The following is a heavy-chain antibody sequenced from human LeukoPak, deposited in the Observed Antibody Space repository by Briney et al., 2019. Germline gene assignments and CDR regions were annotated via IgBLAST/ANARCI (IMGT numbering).Heavy chain of an antibody. CDR2: IGTAGDP. V-gene: IGHV3-13*05. D-gene: IGHD4-17*01. J-gene: IGHJ4*02. Sequence: QSGGSLRLSCAASGFTFSSYDMHWVRQATGKGLERVSAIGTAGDPYYPGSVKGRFTISRENAKNSLYLQMNSLRAGDTAVYYCARSSGDFLFDYWGQGTLVTVSS. CDR3: ARSSGDFLFDY. CDR1: GFTFSSYD.